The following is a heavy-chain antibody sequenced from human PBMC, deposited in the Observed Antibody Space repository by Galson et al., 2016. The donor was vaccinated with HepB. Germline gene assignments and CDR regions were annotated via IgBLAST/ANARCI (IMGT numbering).Heavy chain of an antibody. J-gene: IGHJ3*01. D-gene: IGHD4/OR15-4a*01. CDR2: ISWNSDNI. CDR1: GFTFDDHV. Sequence: SLRLSCAASGFTFDDHVMHWVRQAPGKALEWVSGISWNSDNIDYVDSVKGRFTVSRDNAKNYLYLQMNSLRNEDTALYYFVIAKGHFLEDAGAADEWGQGTMFTVSS. V-gene: IGHV3-9*01. CDR3: VIAKGHFLEDAGAADE.